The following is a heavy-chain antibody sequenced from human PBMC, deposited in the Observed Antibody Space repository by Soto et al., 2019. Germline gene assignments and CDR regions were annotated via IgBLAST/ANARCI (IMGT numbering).Heavy chain of an antibody. CDR1: GYTFTGYY. V-gene: IGHV1-2*04. J-gene: IGHJ6*03. CDR2: INPNSGGT. Sequence: QVQLVQSGAEVKKPGASVKVSCKASGYTFTGYYMHWVRQAPGQGLEWMGWINPNSGGTNYAQKFQGWVTMTRDTSISTAYMELSRLRSDDTAVYYCARASTTSGNWKGGPYYYYYYMDVWGKGTTVTVSS. CDR3: ARASTTSGNWKGGPYYYYYYMDV. D-gene: IGHD1-1*01.